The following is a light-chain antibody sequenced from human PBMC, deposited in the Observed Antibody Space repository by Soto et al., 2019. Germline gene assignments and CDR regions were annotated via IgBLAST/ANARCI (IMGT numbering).Light chain of an antibody. CDR3: QKYDNAPLT. CDR2: AAY. Sequence: DIQMTQAPSTLSASVGDRVIITCRARQDISTYLAWYQQKTGKVPKLLISAAYTLQSGVPPRFSGSGSGTDFTLTISSLQPEDVATYYCQKYDNAPLTFGGGTKVEIK. V-gene: IGKV1-27*01. CDR1: QDISTY. J-gene: IGKJ4*01.